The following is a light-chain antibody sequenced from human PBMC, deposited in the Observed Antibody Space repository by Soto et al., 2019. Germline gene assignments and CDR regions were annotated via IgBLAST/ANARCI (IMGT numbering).Light chain of an antibody. CDR2: DNN. Sequence: QSVLTQPPSVSAAPGQKVTISCSGSSSNIGNNYVSWYQQLPGTAPKLLIYDNNKRPSGIPDRFSGSKSGTSATLDITGLQTGDEADYYCGAWDNSLSAGLFGGGTKLTVL. CDR3: GAWDNSLSAGL. V-gene: IGLV1-51*01. J-gene: IGLJ2*01. CDR1: SSNIGNNY.